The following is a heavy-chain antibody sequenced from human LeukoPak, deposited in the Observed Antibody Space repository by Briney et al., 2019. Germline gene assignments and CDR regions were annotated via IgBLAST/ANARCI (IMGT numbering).Heavy chain of an antibody. V-gene: IGHV1-2*02. D-gene: IGHD7-27*01. CDR3: ARDSSWAYDY. CDR2: INTDSGGA. Sequence: ASVKVSCKASGYTFTGYYLHWVRQAPGQGPEWMGWINTDSGGAGYAPKFHGRVSMTRDTSISTVYVELSRLTSDDTAVYYCARDSSWAYDYWGQGTLVTVSP. J-gene: IGHJ4*02. CDR1: GYTFTGYY.